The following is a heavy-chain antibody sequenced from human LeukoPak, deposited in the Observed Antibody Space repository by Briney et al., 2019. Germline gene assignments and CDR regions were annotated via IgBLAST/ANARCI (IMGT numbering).Heavy chain of an antibody. CDR1: RGSISSYY. D-gene: IGHD1-1*01. J-gene: IGHJ5*02. V-gene: IGHV4-59*01. Sequence: LETLSLTCTVSRGSISSYYWSWIRQPPGTGLEWIGYMYYSGSTNYNPSLKNRVTISGDTSKNQFSLKLSSVTAADTAVYYCARAARRYWFDPWGEGSLVTVSS. CDR2: MYYSGST. CDR3: ARAARRYWFDP.